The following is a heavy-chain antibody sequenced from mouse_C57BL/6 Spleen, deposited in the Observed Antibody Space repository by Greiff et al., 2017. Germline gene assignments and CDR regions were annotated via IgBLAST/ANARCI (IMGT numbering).Heavy chain of an antibody. D-gene: IGHD2-13*01. V-gene: IGHV1-63*01. J-gene: IGHJ2*01. CDR2: IYPGGGYP. CDR1: GYTFPNSW. CDR3: ARQETVTEGYYFDD. Sequence: VNLMESGAELVRPGPSVKMSCKALGYTFPNSWLGWAKTRLGHGLDWIGDIYPGGGYPTSNEKFNGKASLAADKASVTAYMQCSSLTAEDSAIYYCARQETVTEGYYFDDWGQGTTLTGSS.